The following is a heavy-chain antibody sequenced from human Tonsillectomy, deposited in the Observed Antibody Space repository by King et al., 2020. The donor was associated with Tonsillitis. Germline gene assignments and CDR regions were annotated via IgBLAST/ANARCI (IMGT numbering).Heavy chain of an antibody. CDR2: ISGSGGST. Sequence: VQLSESGGGLVQPGGSLRLSCAASGITFSGYAMSWVRQAPGKGLEWVSSISGSGGSTYDADSVTGRFTISRDNAKNTLYLQMNSLRAEDTAIYYCAKSGSGRATISNYMDVWGKGTTVTVSS. V-gene: IGHV3-23*01. CDR1: GITFSGYA. D-gene: IGHD5-24*01. CDR3: AKSGSGRATISNYMDV. J-gene: IGHJ6*03.